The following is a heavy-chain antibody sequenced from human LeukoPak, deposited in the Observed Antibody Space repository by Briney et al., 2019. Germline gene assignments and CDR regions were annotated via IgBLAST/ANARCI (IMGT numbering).Heavy chain of an antibody. CDR3: ARAIVVAPKYYFDY. CDR2: IYYSGST. D-gene: IGHD2-21*01. J-gene: IGHJ4*02. Sequence: SETLSLTCTVSGGSISSSSYYWGWIRQPPGKGLEWIGSIYYSGSTYYNPSLKSRVTISVDTSKNQFSLKLSSVTAADTAVYYCARAIVVAPKYYFDYWGQGTLVTVSS. V-gene: IGHV4-39*07. CDR1: GGSISSSSYY.